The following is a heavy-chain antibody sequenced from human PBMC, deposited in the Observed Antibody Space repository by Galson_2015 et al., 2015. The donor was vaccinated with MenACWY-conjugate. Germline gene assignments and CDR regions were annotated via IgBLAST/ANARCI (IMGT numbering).Heavy chain of an antibody. V-gene: IGHV4-59*01. J-gene: IGHJ3*02. CDR2: IYYSGST. CDR3: ARCVLPDSDTFDI. CDR1: GGSMSSYY. D-gene: IGHD2-2*01. Sequence: DTLSLTCTVSGGSMSSYYWSWIRQPPGKGLEWIGYIYYSGSTDYNPSLKSRVTISVDTSKNQFSLRLSSVTAADTAIYYCARCVLPDSDTFDIWAKGQWSSSLQ.